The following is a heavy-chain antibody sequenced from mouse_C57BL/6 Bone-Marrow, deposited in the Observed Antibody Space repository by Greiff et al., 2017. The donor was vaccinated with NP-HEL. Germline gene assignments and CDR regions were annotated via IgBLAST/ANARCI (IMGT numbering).Heavy chain of an antibody. Sequence: VKLVESGAELARPGASVKLSCKASGYTFTSYGISWVKQRTGQGLEWIGEIYPRSGNTYYNEKFKGKATLTADKSSSTAYMELRSLTSEDSAVYFCAEDSSGYRAWFAYWGQGTLVTVSA. CDR3: AEDSSGYRAWFAY. V-gene: IGHV1-81*01. CDR2: IYPRSGNT. D-gene: IGHD3-2*02. J-gene: IGHJ3*01. CDR1: GYTFTSYG.